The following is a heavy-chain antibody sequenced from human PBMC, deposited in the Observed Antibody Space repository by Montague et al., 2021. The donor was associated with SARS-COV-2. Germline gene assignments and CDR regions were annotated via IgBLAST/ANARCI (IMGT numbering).Heavy chain of an antibody. D-gene: IGHD3-10*01. V-gene: IGHV3-20*01. CDR2: ISRSGDRT. CDR3: SRGGGMIRGVVDF. J-gene: IGHJ4*02. CDR1: GFTFDDYG. Sequence: SLRLSCAASGFTFDDYGMSWVRQVPGKGLEWVSGISRSGDRTAYGDSVKGRFTISRDNAKNSLYLQMNSLRVEDTAFYHCSRGGGMIRGVVDFWGQGILVSVPS.